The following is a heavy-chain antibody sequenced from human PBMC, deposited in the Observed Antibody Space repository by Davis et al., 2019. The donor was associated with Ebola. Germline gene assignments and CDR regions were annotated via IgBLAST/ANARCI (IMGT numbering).Heavy chain of an antibody. Sequence: GESLKISCAASGFTFSSYAMHWVRQAPGKGLEWVAVISFDGRNKYYGDSVKGRFTISRDKAQNTLHLQMNSLRPEDTGVYYCARDRCLAGRPCYHYHGWDVWGRGTTVTVSS. CDR2: ISFDGRNK. CDR1: GFTFSSYA. V-gene: IGHV3-30*04. D-gene: IGHD6-6*01. CDR3: ARDRCLAGRPCYHYHGWDV. J-gene: IGHJ6*04.